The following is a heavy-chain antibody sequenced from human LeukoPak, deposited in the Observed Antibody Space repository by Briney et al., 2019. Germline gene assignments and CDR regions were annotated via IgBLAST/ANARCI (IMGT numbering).Heavy chain of an antibody. CDR1: GGSFSGYY. Sequence: PSETLSLTCAVYGGSFSGYYWSWIRQPPGKGLEWIGEINHSGSTNYNPSLKSRVTISVDTSKNQFSLKLSSVTAADTAVYYCASYRLGSGSYYLDAFDIWGQGTMVTVSS. CDR2: INHSGST. J-gene: IGHJ3*02. D-gene: IGHD3-10*01. CDR3: ASYRLGSGSYYLDAFDI. V-gene: IGHV4-34*01.